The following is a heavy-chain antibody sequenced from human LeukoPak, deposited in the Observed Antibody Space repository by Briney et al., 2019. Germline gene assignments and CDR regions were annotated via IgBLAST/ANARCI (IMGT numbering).Heavy chain of an antibody. J-gene: IGHJ4*02. CDR3: ASLLGGDYDILTGYTPVDY. CDR2: IDYSRST. Sequence: SETLSLTCTVSGGSISSSSYYWGWIRQPPGKGLEWIGSIDYSRSTYYNPSLKSRVTISVDTSKNQFSLKLSSVTAADTAVYYCASLLGGDYDILTGYTPVDYWGQGTLVTVSS. V-gene: IGHV4-39*01. CDR1: GGSISSSSYY. D-gene: IGHD3-9*01.